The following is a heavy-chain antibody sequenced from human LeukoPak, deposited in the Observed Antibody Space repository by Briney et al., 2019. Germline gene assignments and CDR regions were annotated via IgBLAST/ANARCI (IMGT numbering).Heavy chain of an antibody. D-gene: IGHD3-22*01. J-gene: IGHJ3*02. V-gene: IGHV3-74*01. Sequence: GGSLRLSCAASGFTFSSYWMHWVRQAPGKGLVWVSRINSDGSSTSYADSVKGRFTISRDNAKNTLYLQMNSLRAEDTAVYYCASLKNYYDSSGYLVTDAFDTWGQGTMVTVSS. CDR3: ASLKNYYDSSGYLVTDAFDT. CDR1: GFTFSSYW. CDR2: INSDGSST.